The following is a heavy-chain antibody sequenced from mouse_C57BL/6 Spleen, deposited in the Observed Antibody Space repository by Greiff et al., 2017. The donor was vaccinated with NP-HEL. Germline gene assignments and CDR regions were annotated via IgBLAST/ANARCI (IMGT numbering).Heavy chain of an antibody. D-gene: IGHD2-4*01. CDR2: INPSSGYT. J-gene: IGHJ3*01. CDR3: ARSSYDYDLFAY. CDR1: GYTFTSYW. Sequence: VQLQESGAELAKPGASVKLSCKASGYTFTSYWMHWVKQRPGQGLEWIGYINPSSGYTKYNQKFKSKATLTVDKPSSTAYMQLSSLTSEDSAVYYCARSSYDYDLFAYWGQGTLVTVSA. V-gene: IGHV1-7*01.